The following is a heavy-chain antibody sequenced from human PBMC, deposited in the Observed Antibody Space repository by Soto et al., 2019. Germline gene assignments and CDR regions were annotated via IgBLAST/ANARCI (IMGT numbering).Heavy chain of an antibody. D-gene: IGHD1-26*01. Sequence: EVQLVESGGGLVQPGGSLRLSCAASGFIFTSYSMNWVRQAPGKGLEWLSYIRIDSNHIGYADSVRGRFNISSDIGKNSLYLQMNSLRDEDTAVYYCARDLSYAFAYWGQGTLVTVSS. V-gene: IGHV3-48*02. CDR1: GFIFTSYS. CDR3: ARDLSYAFAY. CDR2: IRIDSNHI. J-gene: IGHJ4*02.